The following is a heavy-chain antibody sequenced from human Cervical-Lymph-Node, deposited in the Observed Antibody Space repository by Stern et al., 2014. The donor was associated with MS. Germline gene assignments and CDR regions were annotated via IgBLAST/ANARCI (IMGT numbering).Heavy chain of an antibody. CDR3: ARGTYFDYYYYGMDV. V-gene: IGHV1-2*06. CDR1: GYTFTGNY. J-gene: IGHJ6*02. D-gene: IGHD3-9*01. Sequence: QVQLVQSGAEVKKPGASVKVSCKASGYTFTGNYMHWVRQAPGQGLEWMGRINPNSGGTKYAQKFQGRVSMARDTSISTAYMELSRLRSDDTAVYYCARGTYFDYYYYGMDVWGQGTTVTVSS. CDR2: INPNSGGT.